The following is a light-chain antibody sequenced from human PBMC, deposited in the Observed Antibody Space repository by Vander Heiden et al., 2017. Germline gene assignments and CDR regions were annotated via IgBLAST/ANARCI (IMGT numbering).Light chain of an antibody. CDR2: DAS. CDR1: QDISNY. J-gene: IGKJ4*01. Sequence: DIQMTQSPSSLSASVGDRVTITCQASQDISNYLNWYQQKPGKAPKLLIYDASNLETGVPSRFSGGGSGTDFTFTISSLQPEDIATYYCQQYDNLFLTFGGGTKVEIK. CDR3: QQYDNLFLT. V-gene: IGKV1-33*01.